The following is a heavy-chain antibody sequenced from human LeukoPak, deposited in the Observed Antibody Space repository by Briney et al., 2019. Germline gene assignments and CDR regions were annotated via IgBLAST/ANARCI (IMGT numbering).Heavy chain of an antibody. CDR1: GDSIFSTTYY. CDR2: IFHSGST. V-gene: IGHV4-39*01. D-gene: IGHD6-25*01. Sequence: SETLSLTCTVSGDSIFSTTYYWGWIRQPPGKGLEWIGSIFHSGSTYYNPPLKSRVTISVDTSKNQLSLRLRSVTAADTAVYYCARLYQGKRPPDYWGQGTLVTVSS. J-gene: IGHJ4*02. CDR3: ARLYQGKRPPDY.